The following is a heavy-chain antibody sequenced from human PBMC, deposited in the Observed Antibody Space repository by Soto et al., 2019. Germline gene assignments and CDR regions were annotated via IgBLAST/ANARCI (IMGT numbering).Heavy chain of an antibody. CDR2: IDPSDSRT. V-gene: IGHV5-10-1*01. Sequence: GESLKISCEASGHMFPIYHISWVRQMPGKGLEWVGKIDPSDSRTMYRPSSRARITISVDKSINTAYLEWGRLKASDTAMYYCDRHDSNGDFDFWGQGTQVTVSS. D-gene: IGHD2-8*01. CDR1: GHMFPIYH. J-gene: IGHJ4*02. CDR3: DRHDSNGDFDF.